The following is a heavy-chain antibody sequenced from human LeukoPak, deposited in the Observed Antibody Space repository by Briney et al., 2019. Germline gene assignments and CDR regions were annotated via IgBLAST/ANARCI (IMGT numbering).Heavy chain of an antibody. D-gene: IGHD5-18*01. Sequence: ASVKVSCKASGYTFTSYGISWVRQAPGQGLEWMGWISAYNGNTNYAQKLQGRVTMTTDTSTSTAYMELRSLRSDDTAVYYCARIQLWAKDYYYYYMDVWGKGTTVTVSS. V-gene: IGHV1-18*01. CDR2: ISAYNGNT. J-gene: IGHJ6*03. CDR1: GYTFTSYG. CDR3: ARIQLWAKDYYYYYMDV.